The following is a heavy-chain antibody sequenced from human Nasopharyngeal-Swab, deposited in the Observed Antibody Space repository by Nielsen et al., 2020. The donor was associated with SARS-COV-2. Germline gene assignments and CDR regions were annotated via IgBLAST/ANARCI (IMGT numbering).Heavy chain of an antibody. V-gene: IGHV1-2*06. D-gene: IGHD3-10*01. Sequence: ASVKVSCKASGYTFIGYFMHWVRQAPGQGLEWMGRINPNTGGTNYAQKFQGRVTMTRDTSISTVYMELSRLRSDDTAVYYCASDYRGVIGWGQGTLVTVSS. J-gene: IGHJ4*02. CDR1: GYTFIGYF. CDR2: INPNTGGT. CDR3: ASDYRGVIG.